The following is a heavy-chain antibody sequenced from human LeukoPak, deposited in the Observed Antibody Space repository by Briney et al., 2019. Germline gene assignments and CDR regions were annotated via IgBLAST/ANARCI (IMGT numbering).Heavy chain of an antibody. V-gene: IGHV3-48*01. J-gene: IGHJ2*01. CDR3: ARVHDYSNYGWYFDL. D-gene: IGHD4-11*01. Sequence: GGSLRLSCAASGFTFSSYSMNWVRQAPGKGLEWGSYISSSSSTIYYADSVKGRFTISRDNAKNSLYLQMNSLRAEDTAVYYCARVHDYSNYGWYFDLWGRGTLVTVSS. CDR1: GFTFSSYS. CDR2: ISSSSSTI.